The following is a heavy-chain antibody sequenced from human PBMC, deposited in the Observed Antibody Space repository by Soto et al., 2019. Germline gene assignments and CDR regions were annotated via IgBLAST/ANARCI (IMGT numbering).Heavy chain of an antibody. CDR1: GFTFSSYA. Sequence: EVQLLESGGGLVQPGGSLRLSCAASGFTFSSYAMSWVRQAPGKGLEWVSAISGSGGSTYYADSVKGRFTISRDNSKNTLDLQMNSLRAEDTAVYYCASLPYGDYHYYYYYMAVWGKGTTVTVSS. D-gene: IGHD4-17*01. CDR3: ASLPYGDYHYYYYYMAV. J-gene: IGHJ6*03. V-gene: IGHV3-23*01. CDR2: ISGSGGST.